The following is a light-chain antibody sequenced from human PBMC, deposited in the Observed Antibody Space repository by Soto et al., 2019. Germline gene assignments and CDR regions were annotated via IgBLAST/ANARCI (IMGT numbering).Light chain of an antibody. Sequence: EIAMTQSPATLSVSPGGRATLSCRASQSISDTLAWYQQKPGQAPRLLIYGASSRATGIPDRFSGSGSGTDFTLTISRLEPEDFAVYYCQQYGSSPRTFGQGTKVDIK. CDR2: GAS. CDR3: QQYGSSPRT. CDR1: QSISDT. V-gene: IGKV3-20*01. J-gene: IGKJ1*01.